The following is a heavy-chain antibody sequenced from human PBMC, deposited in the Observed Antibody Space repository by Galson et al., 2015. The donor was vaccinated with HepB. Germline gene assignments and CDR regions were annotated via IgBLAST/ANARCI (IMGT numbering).Heavy chain of an antibody. CDR3: LRLGDLSGYSSS. J-gene: IGHJ4*02. V-gene: IGHV3-73*01. D-gene: IGHD6-13*01. Sequence: SLRLSSAASACTFRGPAIHGVAEASGEEPEAVRRCRSNASQYATASAASLKGRFTISRDDSKNTAYLHMNSLKTEDTAVYYCLRLGDLSGYSSSWGQGTLVTVSS. CDR2: CRSNASQYAT. CDR1: ACTFRGPA.